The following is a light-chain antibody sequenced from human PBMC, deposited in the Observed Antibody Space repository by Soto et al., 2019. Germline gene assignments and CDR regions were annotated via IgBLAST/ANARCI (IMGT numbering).Light chain of an antibody. CDR1: QSISSW. CDR2: KAA. CDR3: QQYNNYPWT. Sequence: DIQMTQSPSTLSASVGDRVTITCRASQSISSWLAWYQQKPGKAPKLLIYKAASLESGVPSRFSGSGSATEFTVTIISLQPDDFATFYCQQYNNYPWTFGQGTEVEIK. V-gene: IGKV1-5*03. J-gene: IGKJ1*01.